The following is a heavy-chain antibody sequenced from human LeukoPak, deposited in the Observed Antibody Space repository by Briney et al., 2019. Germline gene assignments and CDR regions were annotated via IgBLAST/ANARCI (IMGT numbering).Heavy chain of an antibody. CDR3: ARHISSSWSHGFDP. D-gene: IGHD6-13*01. CDR1: GFTFSSYS. CDR2: ISSSSSYI. Sequence: GGSLRLSCAASGFTFSSYSMNWVRQAPGKGLEWVSSISSSSSYIYYADSVKGRFTISRDNAKNSLYLQMNSLRAEDTAVYYCARHISSSWSHGFDPWGQGTLVTVSS. V-gene: IGHV3-21*01. J-gene: IGHJ5*02.